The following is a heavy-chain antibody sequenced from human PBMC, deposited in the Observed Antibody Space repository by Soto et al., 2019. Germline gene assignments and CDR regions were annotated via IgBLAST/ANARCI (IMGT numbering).Heavy chain of an antibody. V-gene: IGHV4-30-4*01. CDR3: ARRLETDYGDWHYFDY. CDR1: GGSISSGDSY. J-gene: IGHJ4*02. Sequence: QVPLQESGPGLAKPSQTLSLTCTVYGGSISSGDSYCSWIRQPPGKGLEWIGYSSSRGSTYYNPSLRSRFTISTDKSKNHFYLRLSSVTAADTAVYYCARRLETDYGDWHYFDYWGQGTLLTVSS. CDR2: SSSRGST. D-gene: IGHD4-17*01.